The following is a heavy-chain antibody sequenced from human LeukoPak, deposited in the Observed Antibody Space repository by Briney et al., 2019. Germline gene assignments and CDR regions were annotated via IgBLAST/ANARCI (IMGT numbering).Heavy chain of an antibody. J-gene: IGHJ4*02. CDR3: ASRPYYYDSSGYYLDY. CDR2: SNHSGST. V-gene: IGHV4-34*01. Sequence: SETLSLTCAVYGGSFSGYYWSLIRQPPGKGLEWIGESNHSGSTNYNPSLKSRVTISVDTSKNQFSLKLSSVTAADTAVYYCASRPYYYDSSGYYLDYWGQGTLVTVSS. CDR1: GGSFSGYY. D-gene: IGHD3-22*01.